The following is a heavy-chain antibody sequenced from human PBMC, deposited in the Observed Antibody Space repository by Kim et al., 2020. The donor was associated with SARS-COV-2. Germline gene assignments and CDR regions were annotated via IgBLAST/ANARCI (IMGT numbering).Heavy chain of an antibody. D-gene: IGHD2-15*01. CDR2: ISAYNGNT. J-gene: IGHJ6*02. V-gene: IGHV1-18*01. Sequence: ASVKVSCKASGYTFTSYGISWVRQAPGQGLEWMGWISAYNGNTNYAQKLQGRVTMTTDTSTSTAYMELRSRRSEETAVYYCARGVVVAARLSYYYYGMDVWGQGTTVTVSS. CDR3: ARGVVVAARLSYYYYGMDV. CDR1: GYTFTSYG.